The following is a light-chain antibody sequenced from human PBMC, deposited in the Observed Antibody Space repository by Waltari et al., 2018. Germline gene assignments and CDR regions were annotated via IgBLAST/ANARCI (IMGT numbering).Light chain of an antibody. Sequence: DIVMTQTPLSLSVTPGQPASISCKSSQSLLHSDVKTYLYWYLQKQGQSPQLLIYEVSSRFSRVPDRFSGSGSGTDFTLKISRVEAEDVGVYYCMQGIQYTFGQGTKLEIK. CDR2: EVS. CDR3: MQGIQYT. J-gene: IGKJ2*01. CDR1: QSLLHSDVKTY. V-gene: IGKV2-29*03.